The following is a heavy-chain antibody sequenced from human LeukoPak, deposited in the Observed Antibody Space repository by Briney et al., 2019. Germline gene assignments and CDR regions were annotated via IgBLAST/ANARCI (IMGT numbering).Heavy chain of an antibody. Sequence: PSETLSLTCSVSGGSVSNYYWSWIRQPPGKGLEWIGYVYYTGSTNDNPSLKSRVTMFEDKSKNQFSLRLYSVTVADTAVYYCARHFAYSSSSYFDYWGQGSLVTVSS. CDR1: GGSVSNYY. V-gene: IGHV4-59*08. D-gene: IGHD6-6*01. CDR2: VYYTGST. CDR3: ARHFAYSSSSYFDY. J-gene: IGHJ4*02.